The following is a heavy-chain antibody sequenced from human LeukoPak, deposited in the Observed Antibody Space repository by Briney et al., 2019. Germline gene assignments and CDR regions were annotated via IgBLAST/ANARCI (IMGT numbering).Heavy chain of an antibody. D-gene: IGHD4-17*01. CDR1: GFTFSSYA. CDR3: VKIDLGGYDYGDYESGCYGMDV. J-gene: IGHJ6*02. Sequence: GGSLRLSCSASGFTFSSYAMHWVRQAPGKGLEYVSAISSNGGSTYYADSVKGRFTISRDNSKNTLYLQMSSLRAEDTAVYYCVKIDLGGYDYGDYESGCYGMDVWGQGTTVTVSS. CDR2: ISSNGGST. V-gene: IGHV3-64D*06.